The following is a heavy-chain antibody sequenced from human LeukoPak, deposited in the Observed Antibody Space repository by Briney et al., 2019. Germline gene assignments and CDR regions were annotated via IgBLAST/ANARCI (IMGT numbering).Heavy chain of an antibody. V-gene: IGHV4-59*08. CDR2: IFYSGSP. D-gene: IGHD2-15*01. J-gene: IGHJ3*02. CDR3: ARHKYSSQNSDGFDI. CDR1: GGSISSYY. Sequence: SETLSLTCTVSGGSISSYYWSWIRQSPGKGLEWIANIFYSGSPNYNPSLKSRVTISFDTSKNQFSLKLSSVTAADTAVYYCARHKYSSQNSDGFDIWGQGTMVTVSS.